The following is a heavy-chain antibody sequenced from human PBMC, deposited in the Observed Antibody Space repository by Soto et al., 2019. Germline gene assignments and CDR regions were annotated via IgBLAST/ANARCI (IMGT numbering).Heavy chain of an antibody. V-gene: IGHV1-69*04. CDR1: GGTFSSYT. CDR3: ARDSIWSAARPGYYYYMDV. J-gene: IGHJ6*03. D-gene: IGHD6-6*01. CDR2: IIPILGIA. Sequence: SVKVSCKASGGTFSSYTISWVRQAPGQGLEWMGRIIPILGIANYAQKFQGRVTITADKSTSTAYMELRSLRSDDTAVYYCARDSIWSAARPGYYYYMDVWGKGTTVTVSS.